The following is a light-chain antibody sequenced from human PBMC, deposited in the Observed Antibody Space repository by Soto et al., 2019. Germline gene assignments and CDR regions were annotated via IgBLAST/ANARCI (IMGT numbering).Light chain of an antibody. CDR2: EAS. J-gene: IGKJ1*01. CDR3: QQYNGYWT. CDR1: QSISNS. Sequence: DIQMTQSPSTLSASVGDRVTITCRASQSISNSLAWYQQTPGKAPKLLIYEASSLKSGVPSRFSGSGSGTEYTLTISSLQPDDFATYYCQQYNGYWTFGQGTKVEIK. V-gene: IGKV1-5*03.